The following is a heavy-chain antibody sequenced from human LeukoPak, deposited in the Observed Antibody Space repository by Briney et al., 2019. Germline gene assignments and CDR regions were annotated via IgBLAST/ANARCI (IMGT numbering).Heavy chain of an antibody. J-gene: IGHJ4*02. CDR2: IYYSGST. D-gene: IGHD2-2*02. CDR1: GGSISSGDYY. CDR3: ARDRCSSTSCYTTDY. Sequence: PSETLSLTCTVSGGSISSGDYYWSWIRQPPGKGLEWIGYIYYSGSTYYNPSLKSRVTISVDTSKNQFSLKLSSVTAADTAVYYCARDRCSSTSCYTTDYWGQGTLVTVSS. V-gene: IGHV4-30-4*08.